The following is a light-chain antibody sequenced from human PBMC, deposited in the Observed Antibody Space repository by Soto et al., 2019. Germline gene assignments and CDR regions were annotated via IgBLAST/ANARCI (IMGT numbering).Light chain of an antibody. J-gene: IGKJ4*01. CDR1: QSVNTK. CDR3: QQYNDWPPLT. V-gene: IGKV3-15*01. CDR2: ATS. Sequence: EIVMTQSPATLSVSPGKRATLSCSASQSVNTKLAWYQQKPVRAPRLLXYATSTGATGVPARFSSSGSGTEFTLTISNLPYEDFAVYYCQQYNDWPPLTFGGGTKVDIK.